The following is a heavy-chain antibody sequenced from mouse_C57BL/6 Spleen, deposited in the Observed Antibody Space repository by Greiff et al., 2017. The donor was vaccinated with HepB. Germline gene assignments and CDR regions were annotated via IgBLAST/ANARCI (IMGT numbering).Heavy chain of an antibody. D-gene: IGHD2-1*01. CDR3: ARAGFYYGNYYALDY. CDR1: GYTFTSYW. Sequence: QVQLQQPGAELVRPGSSVKLSCKASGYTFTSYWMHWVKQRPIQGLEWIGNIDPSDSETQYNQKFKDKATLTVDKSSSTAYMQLSSLTSEASAVYYLARAGFYYGNYYALDYWGQGTSVTVSS. J-gene: IGHJ4*01. V-gene: IGHV1-52*01. CDR2: IDPSDSET.